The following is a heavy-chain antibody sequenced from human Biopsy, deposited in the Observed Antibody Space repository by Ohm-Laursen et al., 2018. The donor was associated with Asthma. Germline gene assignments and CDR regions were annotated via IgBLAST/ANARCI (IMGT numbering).Heavy chain of an antibody. Sequence: ASVKVSCKTSGYTFIGYHIHWVRQAPGQGLEWMGRINPNSGGTNYAQKFQGRVTMTSDTSICTAYMELSRLRSDDTAVYYCARGQKSAGDRWFDPWGQGTLVTVSS. V-gene: IGHV1-2*06. CDR1: GYTFIGYH. J-gene: IGHJ5*02. CDR2: INPNSGGT. D-gene: IGHD6-13*01. CDR3: ARGQKSAGDRWFDP.